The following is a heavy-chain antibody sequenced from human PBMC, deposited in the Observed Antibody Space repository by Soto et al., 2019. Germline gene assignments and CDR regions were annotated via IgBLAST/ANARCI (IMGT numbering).Heavy chain of an antibody. CDR2: ISAYNGNT. CDR1: GYTFTSYG. Sequence: GASVKVSCKASGYTFTSYGISWVRQAPGQGLEWMGWISAYNGNTNYAQKLQGRVTMTTDTSTSTAYMELRSLRSDDTAVYYCARVPHGDIVVVPAAKSPTNFDYWGQGTLVTVSS. D-gene: IGHD2-2*01. CDR3: ARVPHGDIVVVPAAKSPTNFDY. J-gene: IGHJ4*02. V-gene: IGHV1-18*01.